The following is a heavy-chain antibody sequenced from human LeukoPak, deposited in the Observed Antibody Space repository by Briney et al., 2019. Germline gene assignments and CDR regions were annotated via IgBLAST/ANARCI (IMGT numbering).Heavy chain of an antibody. CDR3: AGPYYYGSGFYGMDV. Sequence: GESLKISCKGSGYSFTRYWIGWVRQMPGKGLEWMGRIDPSDSYTNYSPSFQGHVTISADKSISTAYLQWSSLKASDTAMYYCAGPYYYGSGFYGMDVWGQGTTVTVSS. J-gene: IGHJ6*02. CDR2: IDPSDSYT. V-gene: IGHV5-10-1*01. CDR1: GYSFTRYW. D-gene: IGHD3-10*01.